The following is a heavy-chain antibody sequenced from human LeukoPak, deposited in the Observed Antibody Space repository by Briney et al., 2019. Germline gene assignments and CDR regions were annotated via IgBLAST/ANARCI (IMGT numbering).Heavy chain of an antibody. CDR1: GFTFSSYA. D-gene: IGHD2-2*01. V-gene: IGHV3-23*01. J-gene: IGHJ4*02. CDR3: AKGNYCSSNSCFQLDY. Sequence: GGSLRLSCAASGFTFSSYAMSWVRQAPGKGLEWVSAISGSGGSTYYADSVKGRFTISRDNSKNTLYLQMNSLRAEDTAVYYCAKGNYCSSNSCFQLDYWGQGTLVTVSS. CDR2: ISGSGGST.